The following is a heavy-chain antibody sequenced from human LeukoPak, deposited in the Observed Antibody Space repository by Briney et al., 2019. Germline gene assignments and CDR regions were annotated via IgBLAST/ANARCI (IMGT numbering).Heavy chain of an antibody. CDR3: TREDYDSSGYYLDY. V-gene: IGHV3-49*03. J-gene: IGHJ4*02. CDR2: IRSKAYGGTT. CDR1: GFTFGDYA. Sequence: PGRSLRLSCTASGFTFGDYAMRWLRQAPGKGLEWVGFIRSKAYGGTTEYAASVKGRFTISRDDSKSIAYLQMNSLKTEDTAVYYCTREDYDSSGYYLDYWGQGTLVTVSS. D-gene: IGHD3-22*01.